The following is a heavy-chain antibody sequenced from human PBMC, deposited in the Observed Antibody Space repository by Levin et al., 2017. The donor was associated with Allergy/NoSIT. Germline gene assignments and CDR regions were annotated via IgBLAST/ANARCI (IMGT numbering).Heavy chain of an antibody. J-gene: IGHJ4*02. D-gene: IGHD3-10*01. CDR3: ARAPGSGSRTDFDY. V-gene: IGHV3-11*01. Sequence: GESLKISCAASGFTFSDYYMSWIRQAPGKGLEWVSYISSSGSTIYYADSVKGRFTISRDNAKNSLYLQMNSLRAEDTAVYYCARAPGSGSRTDFDYWGQGTLVTVSS. CDR2: ISSSGSTI. CDR1: GFTFSDYY.